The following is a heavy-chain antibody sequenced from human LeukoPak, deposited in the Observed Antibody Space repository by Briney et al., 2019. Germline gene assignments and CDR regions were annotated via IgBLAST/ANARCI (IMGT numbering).Heavy chain of an antibody. V-gene: IGHV3-48*01. CDR2: ISSSSSTI. D-gene: IGHD4-23*01. Sequence: PGGSLRLSCAASGFTFSSYSMNWVRQAPGKGLEWVSYISSSSSTIYYADSVKGRFTISRDNAKNSLYLQMNSLRAEDTAVYYCARDVTVVTQGWFDPWGQGTLVTVPS. CDR3: ARDVTVVTQGWFDP. J-gene: IGHJ5*02. CDR1: GFTFSSYS.